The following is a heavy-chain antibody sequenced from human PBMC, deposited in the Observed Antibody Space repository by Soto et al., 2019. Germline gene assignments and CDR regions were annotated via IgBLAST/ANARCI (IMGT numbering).Heavy chain of an antibody. CDR3: AKRGCSSDSALRNFAY. D-gene: IGHD6-19*01. V-gene: IGHV3-23*01. CDR1: GFTFSNCA. J-gene: IGHJ4*02. CDR2: ISGNGGGA. Sequence: GGSLRLSCAASGFTFSNCAMSWVRQAPGKGLEWVSTISGNGGGAYYADSVKGRFTISRDNSKNTLYLRMNSLRAEDMDVYYCAKRGCSSDSALRNFAYWGQGTLVTVSS.